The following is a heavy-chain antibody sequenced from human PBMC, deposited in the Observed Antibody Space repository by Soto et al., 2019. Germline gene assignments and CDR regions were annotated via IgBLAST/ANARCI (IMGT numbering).Heavy chain of an antibody. Sequence: PVKVSCKASGGTFSSNAISWVRQSPGQGLEWMGGIIPIFGTANYAQKFQGRVTITADESTSTAYMELSSLRSEDTAVYYCARSGRTCYFDPWGQGTLVTVSS. D-gene: IGHD2-15*01. CDR3: ARSGRTCYFDP. CDR2: IIPIFGTA. CDR1: GGTFSSNA. V-gene: IGHV1-69*13. J-gene: IGHJ4*02.